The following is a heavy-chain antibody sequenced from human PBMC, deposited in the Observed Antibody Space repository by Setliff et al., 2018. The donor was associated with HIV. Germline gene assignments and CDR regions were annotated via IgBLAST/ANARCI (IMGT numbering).Heavy chain of an antibody. V-gene: IGHV6-1*01. CDR1: GDNVSSDRTA. Sequence: PSQTLSLTCAISGDNVSSDRTAWNWIRQSPSRGLEWLGRTHYRSRWYSDYATFVKSRITINPDTSKNQFSLQLNSVTPEDTAVYFCARAGTTMAATGYYFDHWGQGTLVTV. D-gene: IGHD6-13*01. CDR3: ARAGTTMAATGYYFDH. J-gene: IGHJ4*02. CDR2: THYRSRWYS.